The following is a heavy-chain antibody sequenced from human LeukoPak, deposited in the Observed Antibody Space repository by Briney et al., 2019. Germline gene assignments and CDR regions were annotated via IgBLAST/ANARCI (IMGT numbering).Heavy chain of an antibody. CDR2: INHSGST. CDR1: GGSFSGYY. CDR3: AREALGYCSSTSCHPYFDY. V-gene: IGHV4-34*01. Sequence: SETLSLTCAVYGGSFSGYYWSWIRQPPGKGLEWIGEINHSGSTNYNPSLKGRVTISVDTSKNQFSLKLSSVTAADTAVYYCAREALGYCSSTSCHPYFDYWGQGTLVTVSS. D-gene: IGHD2-2*01. J-gene: IGHJ4*02.